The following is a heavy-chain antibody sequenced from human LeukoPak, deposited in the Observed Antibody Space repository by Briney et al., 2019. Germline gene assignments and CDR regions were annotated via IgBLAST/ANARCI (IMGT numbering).Heavy chain of an antibody. Sequence: GGSLRLSCAASGFTVSSNYMSWVRQAPGKGLERVSVIYSGGSTYYADSVKGRFTISRDNSKNTLYLQMNSLRAEDTAVYYRARMGLAAAFDYWGQGTLVTVSS. D-gene: IGHD6-13*01. V-gene: IGHV3-53*01. CDR2: IYSGGST. CDR1: GFTVSSNY. J-gene: IGHJ4*02. CDR3: ARMGLAAAFDY.